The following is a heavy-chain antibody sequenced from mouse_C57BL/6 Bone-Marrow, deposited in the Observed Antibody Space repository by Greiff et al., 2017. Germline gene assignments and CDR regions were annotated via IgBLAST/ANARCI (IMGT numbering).Heavy chain of an antibody. D-gene: IGHD4-1*01. CDR1: GYTFTSYW. V-gene: IGHV1-64*01. J-gene: IGHJ2*01. CDR2: IHPNSGST. Sequence: VQLQQSGAEPVKPGASVKLSCKASGYTFTSYWMHWVKQRPGQGLEWIGMIHPNSGSTNYNEKLKSKATLTVDKSSSTAYMQLSSLTSEDSAVYYCARAGTGFDYWGQGTTLTVSS. CDR3: ARAGTGFDY.